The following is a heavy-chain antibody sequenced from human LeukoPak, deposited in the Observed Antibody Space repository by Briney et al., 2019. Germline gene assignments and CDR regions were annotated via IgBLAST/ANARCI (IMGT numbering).Heavy chain of an antibody. CDR2: MFYSGHT. CDR3: ARDGARLTGTSGMDV. V-gene: IGHV4-59*11. J-gene: IGHJ6*02. CDR1: GGSMTNHS. Sequence: PSQTLSLTCTVSGGSMTNHSWSWIRQPPGKGLEWMGFMFYSGHTDYNPSLKSRVTISVDTSKNQFSLKLRSVTAADTAVYYCARDGARLTGTSGMDVWGQGTTVTVSS. D-gene: IGHD6-6*01.